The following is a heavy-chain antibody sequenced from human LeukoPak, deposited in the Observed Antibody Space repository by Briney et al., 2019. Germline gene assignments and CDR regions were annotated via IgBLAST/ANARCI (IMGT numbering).Heavy chain of an antibody. CDR3: ASGPELDY. CDR2: IKQDGSEK. CDR1: GFTFRSYW. V-gene: IGHV3-7*03. J-gene: IGHJ4*02. Sequence: GGSLRLSCAASGFTFRSYWMRWVRQVPGKGLEWVANIKQDGSEKNYVDSVKGRFTISRDNAKNSLYLQMNSLRAEDTAVYYCASGPELDYWGQGTLVTVSS.